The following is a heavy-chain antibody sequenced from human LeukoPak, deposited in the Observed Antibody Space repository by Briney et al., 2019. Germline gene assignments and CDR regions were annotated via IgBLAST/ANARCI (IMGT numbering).Heavy chain of an antibody. D-gene: IGHD6-6*01. V-gene: IGHV3-11*01. CDR2: ISSSGSTI. Sequence: PGGSLRLSCAASGFTFSDYYMSWIRQAPGKGLELVSYISSSGSTIYYADSVKGRFTISRDNAKNSLYLQMNSLRAEDTAVYYCAREVGDASIAAPRGHYYYGMDVWGQGTTVTVSS. CDR3: AREVGDASIAAPRGHYYYGMDV. CDR1: GFTFSDYY. J-gene: IGHJ6*02.